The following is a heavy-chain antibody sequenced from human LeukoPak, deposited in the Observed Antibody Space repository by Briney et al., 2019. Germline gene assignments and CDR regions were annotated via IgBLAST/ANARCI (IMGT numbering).Heavy chain of an antibody. D-gene: IGHD2-8*01. V-gene: IGHV4-4*07. CDR3: ARDCDYCTNGVWPCYYYGMDV. J-gene: IGHJ6*02. CDR2: IYTSGST. Sequence: SETLSLTCTVSGGSISSYYWSWIRQPAGKGLEWIGRIYTSGSTNYNRSLKSRVTISVDTSKNQFSLKLSSVTAADTAVYYCARDCDYCTNGVWPCYYYGMDVWGQGTTVTVSS. CDR1: GGSISSYY.